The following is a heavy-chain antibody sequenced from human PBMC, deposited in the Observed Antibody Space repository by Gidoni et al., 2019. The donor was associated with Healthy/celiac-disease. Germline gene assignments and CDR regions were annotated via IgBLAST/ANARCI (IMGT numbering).Heavy chain of an antibody. CDR3: AKDPSGSYFQYFQH. CDR1: GFPFDDYA. D-gene: IGHD1-26*01. Sequence: EVQLVESGGGLVQPGRSLRLSCAASGFPFDDYAMHWVRQAPGKGLEWVSGISWNSGSIGYADSVKGRFTISRDNAKNSLYLQMNSLRAEDTALYYCAKDPSGSYFQYFQHWGQGTLVTVSS. CDR2: ISWNSGSI. J-gene: IGHJ1*01. V-gene: IGHV3-9*01.